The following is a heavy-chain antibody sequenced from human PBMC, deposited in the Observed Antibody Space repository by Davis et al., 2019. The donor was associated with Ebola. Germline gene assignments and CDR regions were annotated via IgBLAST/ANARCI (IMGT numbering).Heavy chain of an antibody. Sequence: MPSETLSLTCAVSGGSFSGYYWSWIRQPPGKGLEWIGEINHSGSTNYNPSLKSRVTISVDTSKNQFSLKLSSVTAADTAVYYCAMTTKTSISASGLGYTYFDPWSQGSLVTVSS. D-gene: IGHD2/OR15-2a*01. J-gene: IGHJ5*02. CDR2: INHSGST. CDR3: AMTTKTSISASGLGYTYFDP. V-gene: IGHV4-34*01. CDR1: GGSFSGYY.